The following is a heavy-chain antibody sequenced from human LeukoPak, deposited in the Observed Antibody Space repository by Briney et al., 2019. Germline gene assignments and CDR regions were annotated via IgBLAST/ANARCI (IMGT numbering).Heavy chain of an antibody. V-gene: IGHV3-23*01. CDR3: AKGGSSYSEMDY. CDR1: GFTFSSHP. D-gene: IGHD4-11*01. Sequence: GGSLRLSCAASGFTFSSHPMSWVRLAPGKGPEWVSSIRGSGDSTYYADSVKGRFTISRDNTKNTLYLQMNSLRGDDTAVYYCAKGGSSYSEMDYWGQGTLVTVSS. CDR2: IRGSGDST. J-gene: IGHJ4*02.